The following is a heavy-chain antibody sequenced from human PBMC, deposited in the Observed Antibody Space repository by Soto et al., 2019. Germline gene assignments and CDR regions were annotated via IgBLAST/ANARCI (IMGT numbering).Heavy chain of an antibody. J-gene: IGHJ4*02. CDR1: GYTFTSYY. Sequence: VKVSCKASGYTFTSYYMHWVRQAPGQXLXXMGKLNPSGGSTSYAQKFQGRVTMTRDTSTSTVYMELSSLRSEDTAVYYCARXXXXXXXXXXXXXXXXXXXGQXXLVXVSS. V-gene: IGHV1-46*01. CDR3: ARXXXXXXXXXXXXXXXXXX. CDR2: LNPSGGST.